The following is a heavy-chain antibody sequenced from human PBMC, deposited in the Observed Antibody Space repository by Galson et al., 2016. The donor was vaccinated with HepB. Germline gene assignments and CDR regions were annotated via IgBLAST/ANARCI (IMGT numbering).Heavy chain of an antibody. V-gene: IGHV3-30*18. Sequence: SLRLSCAASGFTFSNYGMHWVRQAPGKGLEWVAADSMDGRRKFYADSVKGRFTISRDNPNNMLFLQMSSLRADDTAVYYCAKRHEYCPPVGCSVDYWGQGTLVSVSS. D-gene: IGHD2/OR15-2a*01. CDR3: AKRHEYCPPVGCSVDY. CDR1: GFTFSNYG. CDR2: DSMDGRRK. J-gene: IGHJ4*02.